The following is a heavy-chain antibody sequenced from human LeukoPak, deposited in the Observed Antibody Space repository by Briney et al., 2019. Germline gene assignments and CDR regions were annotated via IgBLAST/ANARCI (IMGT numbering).Heavy chain of an antibody. CDR1: GGTFSSYA. CDR3: ARGYDYVWGSYRFGSEYYFDY. V-gene: IGHV1-69*13. CDR2: ITPIFGTA. Sequence: GASVKVSCKASGGTFSSYAISWVRQAPGQGLEWMGGITPIFGTANYAQKFQGRVTITADESTSTAYMELSSLRSEDTAVYYCARGYDYVWGSYRFGSEYYFDYWGQGTLVTVSS. J-gene: IGHJ4*02. D-gene: IGHD3-16*02.